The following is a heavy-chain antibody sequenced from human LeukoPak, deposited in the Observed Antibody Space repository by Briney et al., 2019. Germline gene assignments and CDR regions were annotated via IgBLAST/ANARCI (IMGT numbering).Heavy chain of an antibody. D-gene: IGHD7-27*01. CDR2: ISYDGSNK. J-gene: IGHJ6*04. Sequence: GGSLRLSCAASGFTFSSYAMHWVRQAPGKGLEWVAVISYDGSNKYYADSVKGRFTISRDNSKNTLYLQMNSLRAEDTVVYYCATLGKDVWGKGTTVTISS. CDR1: GFTFSSYA. CDR3: ATLGKDV. V-gene: IGHV3-30*04.